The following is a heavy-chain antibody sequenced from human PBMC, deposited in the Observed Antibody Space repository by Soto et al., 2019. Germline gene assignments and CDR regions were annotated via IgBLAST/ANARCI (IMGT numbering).Heavy chain of an antibody. Sequence: GGSLRLSCAASGFTFSSYGMHWVRQAPGKGLEWVAVIWYDGSNKYYADSVKGRFTISRDNSKNTLYLQMNSLRAEDTAVYYCASIGVGSSWYVPLPFDYWGQGTLVTVSS. V-gene: IGHV3-33*01. D-gene: IGHD6-13*01. J-gene: IGHJ4*02. CDR3: ASIGVGSSWYVPLPFDY. CDR1: GFTFSSYG. CDR2: IWYDGSNK.